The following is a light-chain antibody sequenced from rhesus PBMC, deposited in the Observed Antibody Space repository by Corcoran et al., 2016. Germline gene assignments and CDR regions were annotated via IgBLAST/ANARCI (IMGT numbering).Light chain of an antibody. J-gene: IGKJ1*01. CDR3: GQGTHWPRT. CDR2: KGS. V-gene: IGKV2-64*01. Sequence: DVVMTQSPLSLPITPGQPASISCRSSQSLVHSNGNTYLSWYQQKPGQPPRILIYKGSNRDSGVPDRFSGSGAGNDVTLKISRVEAEDGGVYYCGQGTHWPRTFGQGTKVEIK. CDR1: QSLVHSNGNTY.